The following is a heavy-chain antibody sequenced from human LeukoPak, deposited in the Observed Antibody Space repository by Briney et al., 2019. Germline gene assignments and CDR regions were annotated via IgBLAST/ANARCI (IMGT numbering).Heavy chain of an antibody. CDR1: GYTFTSYY. Sequence: ASVKVSCKASGYTFTSYYMHWVRQAPGQGLEWMGIINPSGGSTSYAQKFQSRVTMTRDTSTSTVYMELSSLRSEDTAVYYCASHIGYYYYMDVWGKGTTVTVSS. D-gene: IGHD2-21*01. CDR2: INPSGGST. CDR3: ASHIGYYYYMDV. J-gene: IGHJ6*03. V-gene: IGHV1-46*01.